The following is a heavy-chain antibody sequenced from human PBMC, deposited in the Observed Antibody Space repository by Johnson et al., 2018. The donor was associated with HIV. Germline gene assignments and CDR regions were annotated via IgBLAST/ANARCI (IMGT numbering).Heavy chain of an antibody. D-gene: IGHD5-18*01. CDR3: ARAYTYGAFDI. Sequence: GGTTYHADSVKGRFIISRDNSKSTLYLQMNSLRAEDTAVYYCARAYTYGAFDIWGQGTMVTVSS. V-gene: IGHV3-66*01. CDR2: GGTT. J-gene: IGHJ3*02.